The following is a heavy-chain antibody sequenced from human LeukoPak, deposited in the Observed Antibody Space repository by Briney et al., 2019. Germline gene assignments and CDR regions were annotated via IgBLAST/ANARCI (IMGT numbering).Heavy chain of an antibody. CDR3: TKTGQQLVGFDY. V-gene: IGHV4-39*07. J-gene: IGHJ4*02. Sequence: SETLSLTCTVSGGSISSSSYYWGWIRQPPGKGLEWIGSIHYSGSTYYNPSLKSRVTISVDTSKNQFSLKLSSVTAADTAVYYCTKTGQQLVGFDYWGQGTLVTVSS. D-gene: IGHD6-13*01. CDR1: GGSISSSSYY. CDR2: IHYSGST.